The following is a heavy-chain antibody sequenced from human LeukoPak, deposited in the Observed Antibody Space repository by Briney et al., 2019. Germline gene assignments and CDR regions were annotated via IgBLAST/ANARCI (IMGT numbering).Heavy chain of an antibody. V-gene: IGHV3-23*01. CDR3: AKVFMRYCSGTSCYYFDY. Sequence: PGGSLRLSCAASGFTFSSYAMSWVRQAPGKGLEWVSAISGSGGSTYYADSVKGRFTISRDNSKNTLYLQMNSLRAEDTAVYYCAKVFMRYCSGTSCYYFDYWGQGTLVTVSS. CDR1: GFTFSSYA. CDR2: ISGSGGST. D-gene: IGHD2-2*01. J-gene: IGHJ4*02.